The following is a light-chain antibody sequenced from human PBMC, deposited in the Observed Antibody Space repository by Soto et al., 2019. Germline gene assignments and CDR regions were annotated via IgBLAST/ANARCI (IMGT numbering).Light chain of an antibody. CDR1: QSISRY. V-gene: IGKV3-20*01. Sequence: IVLTQSPGSLSWSPGERTSVACRASQSISRYLAWYQQKPGQGPRLLIYGASSRATGIPDRFSGRESGTDFTLTITTLEPEDSAVYFCQQYASSPYTFGQGTKVDIK. J-gene: IGKJ2*01. CDR2: GAS. CDR3: QQYASSPYT.